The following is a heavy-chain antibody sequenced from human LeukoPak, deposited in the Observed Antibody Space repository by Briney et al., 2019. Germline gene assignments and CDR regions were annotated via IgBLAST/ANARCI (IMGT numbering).Heavy chain of an antibody. J-gene: IGHJ4*02. D-gene: IGHD2-2*01. CDR2: IQYDGSKE. Sequence: PGGSLRLSCAASGFMFSSYGMHWVRQAPGKGLEWVAFIQYDGSKEYYADSVKGRFTISRDKYKNTLYLQMNSLRAEDTALYYCATDIVVVPAAGEFDYWGQGTLVTVSS. V-gene: IGHV3-30*02. CDR1: GFMFSSYG. CDR3: ATDIVVVPAAGEFDY.